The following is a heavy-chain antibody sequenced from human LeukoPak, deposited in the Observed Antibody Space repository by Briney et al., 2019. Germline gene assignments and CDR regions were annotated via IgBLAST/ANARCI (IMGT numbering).Heavy chain of an antibody. Sequence: GESLKISCKGSGYSFTSYWIGWVRQMPGKGLEWMGIIYPGDSDTRYSPSFQGQVTISGDKSTSTAYLQWSSLKASDTAMYYCARHITMISDPDAFDIWGQGTMVTVSS. CDR1: GYSFTSYW. CDR3: ARHITMISDPDAFDI. CDR2: IYPGDSDT. D-gene: IGHD3-22*01. J-gene: IGHJ3*02. V-gene: IGHV5-51*01.